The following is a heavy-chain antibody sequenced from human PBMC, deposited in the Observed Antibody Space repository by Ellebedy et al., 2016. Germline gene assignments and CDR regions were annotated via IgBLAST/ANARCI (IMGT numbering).Heavy chain of an antibody. CDR1: GYTFTSYD. CDR3: ARGFDGSGSYYYYGMDV. CDR2: ISTYNGNT. D-gene: IGHD3-10*01. J-gene: IGHJ6*02. Sequence: ASVKVSCKASGYTFTSYDINWVRQATGQGLEWMGWISTYNGNTDYAQKFQGRVTMTADTSTSIAYMELRSLRSDDTAVYYCARGFDGSGSYYYYGMDVWGQGTTVTVS. V-gene: IGHV1-18*01.